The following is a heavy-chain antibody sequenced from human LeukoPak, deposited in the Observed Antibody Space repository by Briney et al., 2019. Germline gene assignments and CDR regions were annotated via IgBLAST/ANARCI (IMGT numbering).Heavy chain of an antibody. D-gene: IGHD3-22*01. J-gene: IGHJ4*02. CDR2: ISSSSSYI. V-gene: IGHV3-21*01. CDR3: ARTYFYYDSSGSISFFDY. CDR1: GFTFSSYS. Sequence: GGSLRLSCAASGFTFSSYSMNWVRQAPGKGLEWVSSISSSSSYIYYADSVKGRFTISRDNAKNSLYLQMNSLRAEDTAVYYCARTYFYYDSSGSISFFDYWGQGTLVTVAS.